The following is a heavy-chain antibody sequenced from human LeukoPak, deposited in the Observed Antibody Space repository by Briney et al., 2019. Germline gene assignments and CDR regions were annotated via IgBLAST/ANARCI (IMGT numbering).Heavy chain of an antibody. Sequence: GGTLRLSCVASGFTFSDYYMSWIRQAPGKGLEGGSYITIIGSTIYYADSVKGRFTSSRDNAKNSLYLQMNSLRAEDTAMYYCARGNSGYLGLDYWGQGTLVTVSS. CDR2: ITIIGSTI. CDR3: ARGNSGYLGLDY. CDR1: GFTFSDYY. D-gene: IGHD5-12*01. V-gene: IGHV3-11*04. J-gene: IGHJ4*02.